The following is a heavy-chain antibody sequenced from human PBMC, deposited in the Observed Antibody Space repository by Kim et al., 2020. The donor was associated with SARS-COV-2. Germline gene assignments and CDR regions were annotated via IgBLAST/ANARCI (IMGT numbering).Heavy chain of an antibody. CDR3: AKESGSGSYYAWTYYYYGMDV. CDR2: ISYDGSNK. CDR1: GFTFSSYG. V-gene: IGHV3-30*18. Sequence: GVSPRLSCAASGFTFSSYGMHWVRQAPGKGLEWVAVISYDGSNKYYADSVKGRFTISRDNSKNTLYLQMNSLRAEDTAVYYCAKESGSGSYYAWTYYYYGMDVWGQGTTVTVSS. J-gene: IGHJ6*02. D-gene: IGHD3-10*01.